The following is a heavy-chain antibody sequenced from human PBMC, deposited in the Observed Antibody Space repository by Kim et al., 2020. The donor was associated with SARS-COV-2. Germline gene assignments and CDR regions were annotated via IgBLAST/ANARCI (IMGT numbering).Heavy chain of an antibody. CDR1: GGSISSSNW. Sequence: SETLSLTCAVSGGSISSSNWWSWVRQPPGKGLEWIGEIYHSGSTNYNPSLKSRVTISVDKSKNQFSLKLSSVTSADTAVYYCARSPVTTLYYYDGMDVWGQGTTVTVSS. D-gene: IGHD4-17*01. CDR3: ARSPVTTLYYYDGMDV. V-gene: IGHV4-4*02. CDR2: IYHSGST. J-gene: IGHJ6*02.